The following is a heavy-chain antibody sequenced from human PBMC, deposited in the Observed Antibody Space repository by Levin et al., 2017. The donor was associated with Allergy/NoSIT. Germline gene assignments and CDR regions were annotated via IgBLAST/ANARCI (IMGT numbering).Heavy chain of an antibody. Sequence: SETLSLTCAVSGASISSSNWWSWVRQPPGTGLEWIGEIYHSGSTNYNPSLKSRVTISVDKSKNQFSLKLSTVTDADTAVYYCARADYGLEIGGGNYYMDVWGKGTTVSVSS. D-gene: IGHD3-10*01. CDR3: ARADYGLEIGGGNYYMDV. CDR1: GASISSSNW. V-gene: IGHV4-4*02. J-gene: IGHJ6*03. CDR2: IYHSGST.